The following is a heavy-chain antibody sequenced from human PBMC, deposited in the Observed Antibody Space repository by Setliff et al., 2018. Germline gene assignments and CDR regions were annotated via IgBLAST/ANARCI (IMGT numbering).Heavy chain of an antibody. CDR1: GGSISSGNYY. D-gene: IGHD3-3*01. CDR2: IQTSGTT. J-gene: IGHJ6*03. CDR3: ARGGRFAHYMDV. V-gene: IGHV4-61*09. Sequence: SETLSLTCTVSGGSISSGNYYWSWIRQPAGKGLEWIGHIQTSGTTNYNPSLKSRVTISVDTSKNQFSLKLSAVTAADTAVYYCARGGRFAHYMDVWGKGTTVTVSS.